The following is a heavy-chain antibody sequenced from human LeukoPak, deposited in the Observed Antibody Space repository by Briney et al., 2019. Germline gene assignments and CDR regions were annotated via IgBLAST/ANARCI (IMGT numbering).Heavy chain of an antibody. V-gene: IGHV4-59*01. CDR2: IYYSGST. D-gene: IGHD6-19*01. J-gene: IGHJ3*02. CDR3: ARDKGQWLDLYAFDI. CDR1: GGSISSYY. Sequence: SETLSLTCTVSGGSISSYYWSWIRQPPGKGLEWIGYIYYSGSTNYNPSLKSRVTISVDTSKNQFSLKLSSVTAADTAVYYCARDKGQWLDLYAFDIWGQGTMVTVSS.